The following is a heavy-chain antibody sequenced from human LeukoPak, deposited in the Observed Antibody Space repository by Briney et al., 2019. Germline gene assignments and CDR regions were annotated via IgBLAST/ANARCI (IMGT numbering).Heavy chain of an antibody. D-gene: IGHD6-13*01. V-gene: IGHV1-2*02. CDR3: ARVVGYSSSWYEY. CDR2: INPNSGGT. CDR1: GYTFTGYY. J-gene: IGHJ4*02. Sequence: ASVKVSCKASGYTFTGYYMHWVRQAPGQGLEWMGWINPNSGGTNYAQKFQGRVTMTRDTSISTAYMELSRLRSDDTAVYYCARVVGYSSSWYEYWGQGTQVTVSS.